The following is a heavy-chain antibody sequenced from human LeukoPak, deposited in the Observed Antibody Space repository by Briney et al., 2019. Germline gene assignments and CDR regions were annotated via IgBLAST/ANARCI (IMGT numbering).Heavy chain of an antibody. CDR1: EFTFSSYW. CDR3: ARDRSLAG. J-gene: IGHJ4*02. D-gene: IGHD1-26*01. Sequence: PGGSLRLSCAASEFTFSSYWMSWVRQAPGKGLEWVAIIKQDGSARYYVDSVKGRFTISRDNADNSLSLQMNSLRPDDTAVYFRARDRSLAGWGQGTLVTVSS. CDR2: IKQDGSAR. V-gene: IGHV3-7*01.